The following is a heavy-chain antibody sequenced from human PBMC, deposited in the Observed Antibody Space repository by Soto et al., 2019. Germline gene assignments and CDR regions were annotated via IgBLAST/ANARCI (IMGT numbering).Heavy chain of an antibody. D-gene: IGHD3-3*01. V-gene: IGHV4-59*01. CDR1: GDSISSYY. CDR2: IYYSGST. CDR3: ARDGGRYYAMHV. Sequence: KSSETLSLTCTVSGDSISSYYWSWIRQPPGKGLEWIGYIYYSGSTNYNPSLKSRVTISVDTSKSQFSLKLSSVTAADTALYYCARDGGRYYAMHVSGPGTTLTVYS. J-gene: IGHJ6*02.